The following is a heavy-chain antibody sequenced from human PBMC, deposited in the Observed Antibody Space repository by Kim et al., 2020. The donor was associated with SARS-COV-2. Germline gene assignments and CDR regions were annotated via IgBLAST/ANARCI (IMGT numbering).Heavy chain of an antibody. V-gene: IGHV3-49*04. D-gene: IGHD6-13*01. CDR2: IRSKAYGGTT. CDR3: TRGGSSSWYGDAFDI. CDR1: GFTFGDYA. J-gene: IGHJ3*02. Sequence: GGSLRLSCTASGFTFGDYAMSWVRQAPGKGLEWVGFIRSKAYGGTTEYAASVKGRFTISRDDSKSIAYLQMNSLKTEDTAVYYCTRGGSSSWYGDAFDIWGQGTMVTVSS.